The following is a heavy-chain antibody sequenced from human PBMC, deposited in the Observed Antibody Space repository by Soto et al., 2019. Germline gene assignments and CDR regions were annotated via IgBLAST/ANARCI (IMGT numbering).Heavy chain of an antibody. CDR2: ISYDGSNK. CDR3: AKDYRDSGYYFTLDY. J-gene: IGHJ4*02. D-gene: IGHD3-22*01. CDR1: GFTFSSYG. Sequence: GGSLRLSCAASGFTFSSYGMHWVRQAPGKGLEWVAVISYDGSNKYYADSVKGRFTISRDNSKNTLYLQMNSLRAEDTAVYYCAKDYRDSGYYFTLDYWGQGTLVTVSS. V-gene: IGHV3-30*18.